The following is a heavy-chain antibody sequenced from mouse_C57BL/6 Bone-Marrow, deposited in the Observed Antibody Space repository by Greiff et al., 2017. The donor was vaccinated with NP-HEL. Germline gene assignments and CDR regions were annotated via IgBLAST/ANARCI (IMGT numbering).Heavy chain of an antibody. V-gene: IGHV1-59*01. J-gene: IGHJ2*01. Sequence: QVQLKQPGAELVRPGTSVKLSCKASGYTFTSYWMHWVKQRPGQGLEWIGVIDPSDSYTNYNQKFKGKATLTVDTSSSTAYMQLSSLTSEDSAVYYCARWGGKGGYWGQGTTLTVSS. CDR1: GYTFTSYW. CDR3: ARWGGKGGY. D-gene: IGHD1-1*01. CDR2: IDPSDSYT.